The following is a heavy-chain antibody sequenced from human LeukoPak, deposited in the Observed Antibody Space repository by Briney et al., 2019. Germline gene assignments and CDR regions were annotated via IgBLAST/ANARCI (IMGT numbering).Heavy chain of an antibody. Sequence: SQTPSLTCSVSGASIISGSYFWTWIRQPAGKGLEWIGRIYTTGSTNYNPSLTSRVTISMDASKNQFSLNLSSVTAADTAVYYCATSPYYLYMDVWGKGTSVIVSS. V-gene: IGHV4-61*02. CDR2: IYTTGST. CDR1: GASIISGSYF. J-gene: IGHJ6*03. CDR3: ATSPYYLYMDV.